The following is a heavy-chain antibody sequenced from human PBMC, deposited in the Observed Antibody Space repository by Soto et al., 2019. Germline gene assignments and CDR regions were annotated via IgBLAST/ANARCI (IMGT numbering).Heavy chain of an antibody. CDR1: GYTFTHYG. D-gene: IGHD1-26*01. CDR2: VTGYDGNA. Sequence: QVQLVQSGAEVKKPGASVKVSCKASGYTFTHYGISWVRQDPGQGLEWMGWVTGYDGNANYEQRFQGRVTMTTDTSTNTAYMDLRRLSSDDTAVYYCARTTHEEPTFDYWGQGTLVTVSS. V-gene: IGHV1-18*01. J-gene: IGHJ4*02. CDR3: ARTTHEEPTFDY.